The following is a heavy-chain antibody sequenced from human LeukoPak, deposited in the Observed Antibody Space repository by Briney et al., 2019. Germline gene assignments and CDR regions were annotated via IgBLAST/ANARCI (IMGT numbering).Heavy chain of an antibody. D-gene: IGHD6-13*01. V-gene: IGHV3-7*01. CDR3: ARCGYSSSWYAGY. Sequence: GSLRLSCAASGFTFSDYWMSWVRQAPGKGLEWVANIKQDGSEKHYVGSVKGRFTISRDNAKNSLYLQMNSLRVEDTAVYFCARCGYSSSWYAGYWGLETRVTVSS. CDR2: IKQDGSEK. J-gene: IGHJ4*02. CDR1: GFTFSDYW.